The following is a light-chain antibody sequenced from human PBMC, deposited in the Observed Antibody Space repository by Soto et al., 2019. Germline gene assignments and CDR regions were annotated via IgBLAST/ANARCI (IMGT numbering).Light chain of an antibody. V-gene: IGKV1-5*01. CDR2: DVS. Sequence: DIQMTQSPSTLSTSVGDRVTITCRASQSIGDWLAWFQQKPGKAPKPLIYDVSTLESGVPSRFSGSGSGTEFTLTISSLQPDDFATYYCQQHNSSPWTFGQGTKVDIK. CDR1: QSIGDW. CDR3: QQHNSSPWT. J-gene: IGKJ1*01.